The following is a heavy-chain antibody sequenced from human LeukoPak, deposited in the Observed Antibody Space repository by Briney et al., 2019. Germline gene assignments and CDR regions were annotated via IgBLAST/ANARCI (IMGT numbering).Heavy chain of an antibody. CDR3: AREYSSSSHYYYYYMDV. D-gene: IGHD6-6*01. Sequence: PGGSLRLSCAASGFTVSRNYMSWVRQAPGKGLEWVSVIYSGGSTYYADSVKGRFTISRDNSKNTLYLQMNSLRAEDTAVYYCAREYSSSSHYYYYYMDVWGKETTVTVSS. J-gene: IGHJ6*03. V-gene: IGHV3-53*01. CDR2: IYSGGST. CDR1: GFTVSRNY.